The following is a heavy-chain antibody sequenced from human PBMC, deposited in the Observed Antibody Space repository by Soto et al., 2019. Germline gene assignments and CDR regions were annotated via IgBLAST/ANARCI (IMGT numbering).Heavy chain of an antibody. V-gene: IGHV1-46*01. CDR3: ARDCKDSTDGYNAGFDY. CDR1: GYTFTSYY. CDR2: INPSGGST. Sequence: ASVKVSCKASGYTFTSYYMHWVRQAPGQGLEWMGIINPSGGSTSYAQKFQGRVTMTRDTSTSTVYMELSSLRSEDTAVYYCARDCKDSTDGYNAGFDYWGQGTLVTVSS. D-gene: IGHD5-12*01. J-gene: IGHJ4*02.